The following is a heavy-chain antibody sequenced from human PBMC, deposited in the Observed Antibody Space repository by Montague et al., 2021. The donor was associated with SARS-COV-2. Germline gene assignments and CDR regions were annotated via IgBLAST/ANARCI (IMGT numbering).Heavy chain of an antibody. V-gene: IGHV4-59*01. Sequence: SETLSLTCTVSGGSISSYYWSWIRQPPGKGLEWIVYISYSGRTNYNPSLKSRVTMSVDTSKNHFSLKLNSVTAADTAVYYCARDGCSGGSCYYNWFDPWGQGTLVTVSS. CDR3: ARDGCSGGSCYYNWFDP. J-gene: IGHJ5*02. D-gene: IGHD2-15*01. CDR2: ISYSGRT. CDR1: GGSISSYY.